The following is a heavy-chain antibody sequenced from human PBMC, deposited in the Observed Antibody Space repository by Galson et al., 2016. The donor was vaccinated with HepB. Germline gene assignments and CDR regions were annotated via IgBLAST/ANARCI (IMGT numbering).Heavy chain of an antibody. CDR1: GVSVSNDRLY. CDR2: YHYSGHT. D-gene: IGHD1-26*01. J-gene: IGHJ4*02. V-gene: IGHV4-61*01. Sequence: LSLTCSISGVSVSNDRLYWSWIRQPPGKGLEWIGFYHYSGHTNYNASLKSRFTISFYTSKNQFSLKLRSVTAADTAVYYCAKDNSGSYIDYWGQGILVTVSS. CDR3: AKDNSGSYIDY.